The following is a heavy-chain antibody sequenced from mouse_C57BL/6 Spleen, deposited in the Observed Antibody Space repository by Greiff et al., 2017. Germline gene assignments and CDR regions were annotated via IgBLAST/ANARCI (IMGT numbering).Heavy chain of an antibody. V-gene: IGHV1-64*01. CDR1: GYTFTSYW. J-gene: IGHJ4*01. CDR3: ASVCTMDY. Sequence: VQLQQPGAELVKPGASVKLSCKASGYTFTSYWMHWVKQRPGQGLEWIGMIRPNSGSTNYNEKFKSKATLTVDKSSSTAFMQLSSLTSEDAAVYYYASVCTMDYWGQGTSVTVSS. CDR2: IRPNSGST.